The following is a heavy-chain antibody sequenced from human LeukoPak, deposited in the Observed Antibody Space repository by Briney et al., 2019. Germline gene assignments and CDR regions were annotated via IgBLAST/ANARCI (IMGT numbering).Heavy chain of an antibody. V-gene: IGHV4-59*02. CDR3: ASTSGYCSGGNCYSAFDY. J-gene: IGHJ4*02. D-gene: IGHD2-15*01. CDR1: GGSVSTYY. Sequence: SETLSLTCTVSGGSVSTYYWNWIRQPPGEGLEWIGYIYYSGNTNYNPSLKSRLTISVDTSNNQFSLKLSSVTAADTAVYYCASTSGYCSGGNCYSAFDYWGQGTLVTVSS. CDR2: IYYSGNT.